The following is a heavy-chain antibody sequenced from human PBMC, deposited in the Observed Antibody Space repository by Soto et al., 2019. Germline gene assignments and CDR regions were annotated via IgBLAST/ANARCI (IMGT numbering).Heavy chain of an antibody. V-gene: IGHV3-21*01. CDR3: PSLYDFWSGYYTGFDY. J-gene: IGHJ4*02. D-gene: IGHD3-3*01. CDR1: GFTFSSYS. Sequence: GGSLRLSCAASGFTFSSYSMNWVRQAPGKGLEWVSSISSSSSYIYYAYSVKGRFTISRDNAKNSLYLQMNSLRAEDTAVYYCPSLYDFWSGYYTGFDYWCQGALVTVSS. CDR2: ISSSSSYI.